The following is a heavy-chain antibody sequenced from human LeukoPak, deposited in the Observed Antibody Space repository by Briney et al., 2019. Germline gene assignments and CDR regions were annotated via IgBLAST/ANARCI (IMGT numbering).Heavy chain of an antibody. CDR3: ARKRGNTYYYGSGSYVDY. CDR2: IYYSGST. CDR1: GGSISSSSYY. D-gene: IGHD3-10*01. Sequence: PSETLSLTCTVSGGSISSSSYYWGWIRQPPGKGLEWIGSIYYSGSTYYNPSLKSRVTISVDTSKNQFSLKLSSVTAADTAVYYCARKRGNTYYYGSGSYVDYWGQGTLVTVSS. V-gene: IGHV4-39*07. J-gene: IGHJ4*02.